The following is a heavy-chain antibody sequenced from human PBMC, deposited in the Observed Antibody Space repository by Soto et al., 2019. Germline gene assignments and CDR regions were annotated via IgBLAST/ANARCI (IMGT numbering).Heavy chain of an antibody. D-gene: IGHD3-3*01. Sequence: ASVKVSCKASGYTFTSYGISWVRQAPGQGLEWMGWISAYNGNTNYAQKLQGRVTMTTDTSTSTAYMELRSLRSDDTAVYYCARDYDFWSGYSSSTYYYYYYYMDVWGKGTTVTVSS. J-gene: IGHJ6*03. V-gene: IGHV1-18*01. CDR2: ISAYNGNT. CDR1: GYTFTSYG. CDR3: ARDYDFWSGYSSSTYYYYYYYMDV.